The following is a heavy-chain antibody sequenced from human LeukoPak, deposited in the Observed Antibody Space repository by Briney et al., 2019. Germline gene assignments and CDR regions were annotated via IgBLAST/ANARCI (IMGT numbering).Heavy chain of an antibody. V-gene: IGHV3-7*01. CDR3: LPGKGY. J-gene: IGHJ4*02. D-gene: IGHD4-23*01. CDR1: GLTFNTYW. Sequence: QPGGSLRLSCAAYGLTFNTYWMNWVRQAPGKGLEWVANTSPDGNEKYYADFVKGRFSIFRDNANSILYLQMSSLRGEDTAVYYCLPGKGYWGQGTLVTVSS. CDR2: TSPDGNEK.